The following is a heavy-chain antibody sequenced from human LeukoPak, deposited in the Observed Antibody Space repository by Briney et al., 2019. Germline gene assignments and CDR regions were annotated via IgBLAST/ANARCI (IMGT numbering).Heavy chain of an antibody. CDR2: IYPGDSDT. V-gene: IGHV5-51*01. CDR1: GYSFTSYW. D-gene: IGHD2-2*01. Sequence: RGASLKISCKGSGYSFTSYWIGWVRQLPGKGLEWMGIIYPGDSDTRYSPSFQGQVTISADKSISTAYLQWSSLKASDTAMYYCARFSRGFGSTSSNWFDPWGQGTLVTVSS. CDR3: ARFSRGFGSTSSNWFDP. J-gene: IGHJ5*02.